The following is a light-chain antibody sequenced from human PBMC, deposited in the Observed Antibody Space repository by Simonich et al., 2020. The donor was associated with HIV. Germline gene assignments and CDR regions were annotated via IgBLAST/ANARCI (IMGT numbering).Light chain of an antibody. CDR3: QQYNNWPPLT. V-gene: IGKV3-15*01. Sequence: EIVMTQSPATLSVSPGERATLYCRASKSVSRNLAWYQQKPGQAPRLSIYGVSTRATGIPARFSGSGSRTEFTLTISSLQSEDFAVYYCQQYNNWPPLTFGGGTKVEIK. J-gene: IGKJ4*01. CDR1: KSVSRN. CDR2: GVS.